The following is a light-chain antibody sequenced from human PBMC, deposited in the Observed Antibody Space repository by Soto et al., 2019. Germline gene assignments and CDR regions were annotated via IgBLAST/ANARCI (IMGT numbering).Light chain of an antibody. Sequence: QSALTQPPSASGSLGQSVTISCTGTSSDVGGYNYVSWHQQHPGKAPKLMIYEVTKRPSGVPDRFSGSKSVNTASLTVSGLQAEDEDDYYCSSFAGGGNPVLFGGGTKLTVL. CDR2: EVT. J-gene: IGLJ2*01. V-gene: IGLV2-8*01. CDR1: SSDVGGYNY. CDR3: SSFAGGGNPVL.